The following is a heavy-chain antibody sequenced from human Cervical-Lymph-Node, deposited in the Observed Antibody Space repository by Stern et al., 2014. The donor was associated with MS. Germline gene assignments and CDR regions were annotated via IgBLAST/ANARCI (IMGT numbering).Heavy chain of an antibody. J-gene: IGHJ5*02. CDR2: TIPIFGTA. CDR3: ARLGIAVANST. Sequence: QVQLVQSGAEVKKPGSSVKVSCKASVGTFSSYTISWVRQAPGQGLEWMGGTIPIFGTANYAQKFQGRVTITADESTSTAYMELSSLRSEDTAVYYCARLGIAVANSTWGQGTLVTVSS. CDR1: VGTFSSYT. V-gene: IGHV1-69*01. D-gene: IGHD6-19*01.